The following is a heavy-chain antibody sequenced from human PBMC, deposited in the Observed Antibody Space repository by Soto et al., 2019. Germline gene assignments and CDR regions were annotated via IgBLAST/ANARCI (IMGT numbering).Heavy chain of an antibody. V-gene: IGHV4-38-2*01. J-gene: IGHJ6*02. CDR1: GYSLRSEYY. D-gene: IGHD6-13*01. CDR2: IYHSGST. CDR3: ARLDPIAAAEGMDF. Sequence: PXETLSLSSAVSGYSLRSEYYWGWIRQSPGKGLEWIVSIYHSGSTYYNPSLKSRVIIAVDTSKNQFSLKLSSVTAADTAVYYCARLDPIAAAEGMDFWGQGTTVTVSS.